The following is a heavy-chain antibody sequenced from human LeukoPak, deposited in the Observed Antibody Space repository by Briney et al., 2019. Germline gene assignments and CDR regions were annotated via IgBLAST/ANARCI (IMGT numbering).Heavy chain of an antibody. CDR3: ASQDTYRGVAARRVFERDY. CDR1: GFTVNINS. V-gene: IGHV3-66*04. CDR2: ISTGGST. D-gene: IGHD6-6*01. Sequence: GGSLRLSCAVSGFTVNINSMSWVRQAPGKGLEWVSVISTGGSTYYADFVKGRFSISRDNSKNTLYLQMNSLRAEDTAVYYCASQDTYRGVAARRVFERDYWGQGTLVTVSS. J-gene: IGHJ4*02.